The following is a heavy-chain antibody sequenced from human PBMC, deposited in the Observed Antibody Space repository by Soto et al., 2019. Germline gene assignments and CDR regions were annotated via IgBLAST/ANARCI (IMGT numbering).Heavy chain of an antibody. CDR3: ARFYCSSTSCQGWFDP. CDR1: GYTFTSYG. D-gene: IGHD2-2*01. Sequence: ASVKVSCKASGYTFTSYGISWVRQAPGQGLEWMGWISAYNGNTNYAQKLQGRVTMTTDTSTSTAYMELRSLRSDDTAVYYCARFYCSSTSCQGWFDPWGQGTLVTVSS. J-gene: IGHJ5*02. CDR2: ISAYNGNT. V-gene: IGHV1-18*04.